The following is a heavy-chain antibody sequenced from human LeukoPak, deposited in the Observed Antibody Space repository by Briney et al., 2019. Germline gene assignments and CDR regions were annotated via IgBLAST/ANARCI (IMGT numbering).Heavy chain of an antibody. CDR3: ARDAGTLESGNSDWSLNWFDS. D-gene: IGHD3-9*01. CDR2: ISTDGSAT. J-gene: IGHJ5*01. V-gene: IGHV3-74*01. CDR1: GFTFSSHW. Sequence: GRSLRLSCAASGFTFSSHWMHWVRQLPGKGLVWVSRISTDGSATTYADSVKGRFTISRDNEKNNLYLQMNSLSGEAPALYYCARDAGTLESGNSDWSLNWFDSWGQGTLVTVSS.